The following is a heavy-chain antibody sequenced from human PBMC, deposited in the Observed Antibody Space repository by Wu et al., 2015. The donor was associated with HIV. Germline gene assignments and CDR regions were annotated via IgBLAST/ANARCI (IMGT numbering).Heavy chain of an antibody. V-gene: IGHV1-2*02. D-gene: IGHD6-19*01. Sequence: GASVEVSCKASGYTFTAYYIHWVRQAPGQGLEWMGWINPNSGGTKYAQKFQGRVTMTGDTPSNTAYMEVSRLTSDDTAVYYCARLAVTGRSWFDPWGQGTLVTVSS. CDR2: INPNSGGT. CDR3: ARLAVTGRSWFDP. CDR1: GYTFTAYY. J-gene: IGHJ5*02.